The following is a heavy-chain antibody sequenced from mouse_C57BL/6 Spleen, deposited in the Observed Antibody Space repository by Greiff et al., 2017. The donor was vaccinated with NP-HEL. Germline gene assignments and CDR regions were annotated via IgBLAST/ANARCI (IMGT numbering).Heavy chain of an antibody. J-gene: IGHJ1*03. CDR1: GYTFPDYY. CDR2: IYPGSGNT. D-gene: IGHD3-3*01. Sequence: VQLQQSGAELVRPGASVKLSCKASGYTFPDYYINWVKQRPGQGLEWIARIYPGSGNTYYNEKFKGKATLTAEKSSSTAYMQLSSLTSEDSAVYFCARGTGDWYFDVWGTGTTVTVSS. CDR3: ARGTGDWYFDV. V-gene: IGHV1-76*01.